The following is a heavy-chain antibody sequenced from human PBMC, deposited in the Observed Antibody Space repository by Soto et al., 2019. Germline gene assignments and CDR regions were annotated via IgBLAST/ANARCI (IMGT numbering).Heavy chain of an antibody. CDR3: ARSGHNSGFFYYDY. Sequence: QITLKESGPTLVKVTQTVTLTCTFSGFSFSSTGVGVGWIRQPPGKALEGLALINWNDDKRYNPSLKSRLTITKDTSKNQVVLTMTNMDPVDTATNYCARSGHNSGFFYYDYWGQGTLVTVSS. CDR1: GFSFSSTGVG. V-gene: IGHV2-5*01. J-gene: IGHJ4*02. CDR2: INWNDDK. D-gene: IGHD3-22*01.